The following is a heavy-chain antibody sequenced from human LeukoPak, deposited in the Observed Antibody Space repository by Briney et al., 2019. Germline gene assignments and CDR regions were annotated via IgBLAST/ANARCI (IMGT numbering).Heavy chain of an antibody. CDR1: GGSINSHY. D-gene: IGHD5-18*01. Sequence: SETLSLTCSVSGGSINSHYWGWIRQPPGMGLEWIGYVRHTGATKDNPSLSSRVTLSADTSKNQLSLRLRSVTAADTAVYFCATIKRGSIFGYFDFWGQGILVTVSS. CDR2: VRHTGAT. CDR3: ATIKRGSIFGYFDF. J-gene: IGHJ4*02. V-gene: IGHV4-59*11.